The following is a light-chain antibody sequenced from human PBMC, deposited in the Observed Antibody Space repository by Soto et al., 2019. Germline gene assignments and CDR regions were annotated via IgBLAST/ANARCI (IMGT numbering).Light chain of an antibody. CDR2: EVS. Sequence: QSVLTQPASVSRSPGQWITIYCTGTTSDVGGYNYVSWYQQHPGKAPKLMIYEVSNRPTGVSNRFSGSKSGNTASLTISGLQAEDEADYYCSSYTISNTVVFGGGTKLTVL. CDR1: TSDVGGYNY. J-gene: IGLJ2*01. V-gene: IGLV2-14*01. CDR3: SSYTISNTVV.